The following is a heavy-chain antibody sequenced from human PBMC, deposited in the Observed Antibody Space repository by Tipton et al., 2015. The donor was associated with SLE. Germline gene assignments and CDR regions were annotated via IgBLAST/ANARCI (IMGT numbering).Heavy chain of an antibody. D-gene: IGHD3-16*02. Sequence: GSLRLSCAASGFTFSSYSMNWVRQAPGKGLEWVSSISSSSSYIYYADSVKGRFAISRDNAKNSLYLQMNSLRAEDTAVYYCARDRSLITFGGVIVIQEGAFDIWGQGTMVTVSS. V-gene: IGHV3-21*01. J-gene: IGHJ3*02. CDR2: ISSSSSYI. CDR3: ARDRSLITFGGVIVIQEGAFDI. CDR1: GFTFSSYS.